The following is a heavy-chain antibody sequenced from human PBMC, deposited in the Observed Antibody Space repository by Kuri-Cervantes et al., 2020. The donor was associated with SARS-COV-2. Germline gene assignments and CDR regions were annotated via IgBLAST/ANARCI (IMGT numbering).Heavy chain of an antibody. CDR2: ISGSGGST. CDR1: GITFSDQY. V-gene: IGHV3-23*01. Sequence: GESLKISYAVSGITFSDQYMSWIRQAPGKGLEWVSAISGSGGSTYYADSVKGRFTISRDNSKNTLYLQMNSLRAEDTAVYYCAKDGDSGVSYYYYYMDVWGKGTTVTVSS. J-gene: IGHJ6*03. D-gene: IGHD4-17*01. CDR3: AKDGDSGVSYYYYYMDV.